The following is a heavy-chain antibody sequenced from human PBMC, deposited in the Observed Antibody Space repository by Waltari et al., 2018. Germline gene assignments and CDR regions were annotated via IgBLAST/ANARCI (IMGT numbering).Heavy chain of an antibody. CDR1: GYTFTSYA. CDR2: INAGNGNT. D-gene: IGHD3-16*02. V-gene: IGHV1-3*01. J-gene: IGHJ6*02. CDR3: ARDHITELYPGYYYYGMDV. Sequence: QVQLVQSGAEVKKPGASVKVSCKASGYTFTSYAMHWVRQAPGQRLEWMGWINAGNGNTKYSQKFQGRVTITRDTSASTAYMELSSLRSEDTAVYYCARDHITELYPGYYYYGMDVWGQGTTVTVSS.